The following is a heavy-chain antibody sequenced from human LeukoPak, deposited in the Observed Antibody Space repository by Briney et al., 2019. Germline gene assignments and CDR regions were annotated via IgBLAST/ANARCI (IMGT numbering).Heavy chain of an antibody. CDR3: AGDIAAVNIPGSRLDP. Sequence: SETLTLTCTVSGGSISSDFLSWIRQPPGKGLEWIGYISYSGITNYNPSLKSRVTISLDTSKNQFYLRLKSVTAADTAVYFCAGDIAAVNIPGSRLDPWGQGTLVTVSS. CDR2: ISYSGIT. D-gene: IGHD6-13*01. J-gene: IGHJ5*02. V-gene: IGHV4-59*08. CDR1: GGSISSDF.